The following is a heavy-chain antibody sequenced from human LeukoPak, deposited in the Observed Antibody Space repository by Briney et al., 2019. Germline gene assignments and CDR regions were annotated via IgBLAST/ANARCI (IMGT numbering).Heavy chain of an antibody. CDR3: AREPGFDSSGYLDWFDP. CDR1: GGSISSYY. J-gene: IGHJ5*02. V-gene: IGHV4-59*01. CDR2: ISYSGST. D-gene: IGHD3-22*01. Sequence: PSETLSLTCTVSGGSISSYYWSWIRQPPGKGLEWIACISYSGSTKYNPSLKSRVTISVDTSKNQLSLKLSSVTAADTAVYYCAREPGFDSSGYLDWFDPWGQGTLVTVSS.